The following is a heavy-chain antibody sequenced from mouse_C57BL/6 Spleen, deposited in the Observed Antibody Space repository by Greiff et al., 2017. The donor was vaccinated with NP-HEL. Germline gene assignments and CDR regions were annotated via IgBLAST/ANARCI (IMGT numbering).Heavy chain of an antibody. V-gene: IGHV1-50*01. D-gene: IGHD2-1*01. Sequence: QVQLQQPGAELVKPGASVKLSCKASGYTFTSYWMQWVKQRPGQGLEWIGEIDPSDSYTNYNQKFKGQARLTVDTSSSTVYMQLSSLTSQDSAVYYCARLLYGNYALYAMDYWGQGTSVTVSS. CDR1: GYTFTSYW. CDR2: IDPSDSYT. J-gene: IGHJ4*01. CDR3: ARLLYGNYALYAMDY.